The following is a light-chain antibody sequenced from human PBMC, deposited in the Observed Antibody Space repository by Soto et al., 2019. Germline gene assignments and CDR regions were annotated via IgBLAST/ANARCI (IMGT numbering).Light chain of an antibody. V-gene: IGKV3-20*01. CDR2: GAS. J-gene: IGKJ4*01. CDR1: QSVGSK. CDR3: QQYGSSPLT. Sequence: ETVMTQSPVTLSVSPGERATLSCRASQSVGSKVAWYQQKPGQAPSLLIYGASSRATGIPDRFSGSGSGTDFTLTISRLEPEDFAVYYCQQYGSSPLTFGGGTKVDIK.